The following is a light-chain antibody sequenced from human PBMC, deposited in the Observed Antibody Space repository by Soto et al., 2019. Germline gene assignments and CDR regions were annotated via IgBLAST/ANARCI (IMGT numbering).Light chain of an antibody. CDR2: GAP. CDR1: QSLSDW. V-gene: IGKV1-5*03. J-gene: IGKJ4*01. CDR3: QQYSDYPLT. Sequence: DIQMTQSPSTLSASVGDRVTITCRASQSLSDWLAWYQQKPGTAPKRLIYGAPSLEDGVPSRFSGSGSGTEFTLTISSLQPGDFATYYCQQYSDYPLTFGGGTKVEIK.